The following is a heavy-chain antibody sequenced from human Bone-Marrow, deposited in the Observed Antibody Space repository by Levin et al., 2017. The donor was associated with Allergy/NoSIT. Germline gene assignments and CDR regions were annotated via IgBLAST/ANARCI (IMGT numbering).Heavy chain of an antibody. J-gene: IGHJ4*02. D-gene: IGHD4-17*01. CDR2: INHSGST. CDR3: ARGSHDYGDYFYGY. CDR1: GGSFSGYY. V-gene: IGHV4-34*01. Sequence: GSLRLSCAVYGGSFSGYYWSWIRQPPGKGLEWIGEINHSGSTNYNPSLKSRVTISVDTSKNQFSLKLSSVTAADTAVYYCARGSHDYGDYFYGYWGQGTLVTVSS.